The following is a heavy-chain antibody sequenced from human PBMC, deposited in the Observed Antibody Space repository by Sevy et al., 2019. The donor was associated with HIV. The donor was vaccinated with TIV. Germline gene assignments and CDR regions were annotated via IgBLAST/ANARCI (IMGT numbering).Heavy chain of an antibody. J-gene: IGHJ6*02. Sequence: GGSLRLSCATSGFTFSSHWMSWVRQAPGKGLEWVANIKQDGSDKYYVDSVKGRFTISRENAKNSLSLQMNSLRAKDTAVYYCARDTGGIGMDVWGQGTTVTVSS. CDR3: ARDTGGIGMDV. CDR2: IKQDGSDK. D-gene: IGHD6-13*01. CDR1: GFTFSSHW. V-gene: IGHV3-7*01.